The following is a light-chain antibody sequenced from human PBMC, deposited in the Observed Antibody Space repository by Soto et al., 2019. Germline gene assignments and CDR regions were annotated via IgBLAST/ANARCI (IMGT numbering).Light chain of an antibody. J-gene: IGKJ1*01. Sequence: EIVMMQSPATLSVSPGERATLSCRASQSVSSNLAWYQQKPGQAPRLLIYSASTRATGIPARFSGSGSGTEFTLTISRLQSEDFAVYYCQQYNNWPFPSWTFGQGTKVEIK. V-gene: IGKV3-15*01. CDR3: QQYNNWPFPSWT. CDR1: QSVSSN. CDR2: SAS.